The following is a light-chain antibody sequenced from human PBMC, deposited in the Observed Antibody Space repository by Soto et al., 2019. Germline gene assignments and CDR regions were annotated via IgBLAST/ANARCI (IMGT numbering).Light chain of an antibody. CDR3: QQYASAPFS. CDR1: QSVSSNH. J-gene: IGKJ3*01. Sequence: EIVLKQSAGTLSLTTEERATLSCRASQSVSSNHLAWYQQKPGQAPRLLIYAASTRATGIPDRFSGSASETDFTLTINRLEPEDSAVYYCQQYASAPFSLGPGTNVDI. V-gene: IGKV3-20*01. CDR2: AAS.